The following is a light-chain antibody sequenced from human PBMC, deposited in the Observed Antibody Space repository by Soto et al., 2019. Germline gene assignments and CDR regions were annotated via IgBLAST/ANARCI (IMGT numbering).Light chain of an antibody. V-gene: IGLV2-14*01. CDR1: NRDVGSYNL. Sequence: QSVLTQPASVSGSPGQSITIACTGTNRDVGSYNLVSWYQQRPGEAPKLIISEVRNRPSGISYRFTGSKSGNTASLTISGLQAEDEAHYYCSSYTTTSTLVFGGGTK. CDR3: SSYTTTSTLV. J-gene: IGLJ3*02. CDR2: EVR.